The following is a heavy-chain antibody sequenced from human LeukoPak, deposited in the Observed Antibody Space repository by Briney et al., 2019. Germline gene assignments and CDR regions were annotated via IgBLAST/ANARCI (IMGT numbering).Heavy chain of an antibody. CDR1: GFTVSDYS. CDR2: ISGSGSYT. CDR3: AKDLRDGYKYFDY. V-gene: IGHV3-23*01. J-gene: IGHJ4*02. Sequence: GGSLRLSCAASGFTVSDYSMSWVRQAPGKGLEWVSAISGSGSYTDYADSVKGRFTISKDISKNTLYLQMNSLRAEDTAVYYCAKDLRDGYKYFDYWGQGTLVTVSS. D-gene: IGHD5-24*01.